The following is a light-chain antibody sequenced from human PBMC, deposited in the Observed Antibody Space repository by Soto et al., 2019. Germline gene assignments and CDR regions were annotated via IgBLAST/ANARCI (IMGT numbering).Light chain of an antibody. CDR1: QSISSW. CDR3: QQYNSYSYT. J-gene: IGKJ2*01. V-gene: IGKV1-5*01. Sequence: DIQMTQSPSTLSASVGDRVTITCRASQSISSWLAWYQQKPGKAPKLLIYDASSLESGVPSRFSGSGSGTEFTLTISSLQPDDVATSYCQQYNSYSYTFGQGTKLEIK. CDR2: DAS.